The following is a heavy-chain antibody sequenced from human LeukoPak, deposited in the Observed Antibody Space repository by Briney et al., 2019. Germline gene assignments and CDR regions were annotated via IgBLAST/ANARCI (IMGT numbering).Heavy chain of an antibody. Sequence: PGGSLRLSCAASGFTFSSYSMTWVRQAPGKGLEWVSRINVGGSRTSYAGSVRGRFTISRDNSKHTLFLQMDSLRAEDTALYYCAKGRPRHGDTVSFDYWGQGTLVSVAS. D-gene: IGHD2-21*02. CDR3: AKGRPRHGDTVSFDY. J-gene: IGHJ4*02. CDR2: INVGGSRT. V-gene: IGHV3-23*01. CDR1: GFTFSSYS.